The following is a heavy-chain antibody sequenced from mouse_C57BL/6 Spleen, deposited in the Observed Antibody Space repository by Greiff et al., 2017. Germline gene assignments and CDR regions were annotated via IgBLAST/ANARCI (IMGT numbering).Heavy chain of an antibody. Sequence: QVQLQQPGAELVKPGASVKMSCKASGYTFTSYWITWVKQRPGQGLEWIGDIYPGSGSTTYNEKFQSKATLTVDTSSSTAYMQLSSLTSDDSAVYCCARGDGGYPAWFAYWGQGTLVTVSA. V-gene: IGHV1-55*01. D-gene: IGHD2-3*01. J-gene: IGHJ3*01. CDR3: ARGDGGYPAWFAY. CDR2: IYPGSGST. CDR1: GYTFTSYW.